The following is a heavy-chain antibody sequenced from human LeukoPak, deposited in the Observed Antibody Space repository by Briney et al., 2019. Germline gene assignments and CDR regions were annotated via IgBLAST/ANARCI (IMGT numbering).Heavy chain of an antibody. CDR2: ISSSSSYI. CDR3: ARDYSIAVAGFHFDY. D-gene: IGHD6-19*01. V-gene: IGHV3-21*01. CDR1: GFTFSSYT. Sequence: PGGSLRLSCAASGFTFSSYTMNWVRQAPGKGLEWVSTISSSSSYIYYADSVKGRFTISRDNAKNSLYLQMNSLRAEDTAVYYCARDYSIAVAGFHFDYWGQGTPVTVSS. J-gene: IGHJ4*02.